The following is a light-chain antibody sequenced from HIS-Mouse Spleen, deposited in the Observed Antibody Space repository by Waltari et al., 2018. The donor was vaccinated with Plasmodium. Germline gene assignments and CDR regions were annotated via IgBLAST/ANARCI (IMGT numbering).Light chain of an antibody. CDR2: DAA. Sequence: EIVLTPSPATLSLSPGERATLSCRASQGVSSYLAWYQQKPGQAPRLLIYDAANRPPGIPARFSGSGSGTDFTLTISSLEPEDVAVYYCQQRSNWPPLTFGGGTKVEIK. J-gene: IGKJ4*01. CDR1: QGVSSY. V-gene: IGKV3-11*01. CDR3: QQRSNWPPLT.